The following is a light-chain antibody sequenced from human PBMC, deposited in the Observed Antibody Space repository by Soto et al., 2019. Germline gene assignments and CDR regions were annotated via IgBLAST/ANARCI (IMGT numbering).Light chain of an antibody. Sequence: DIQMTQSPSSLSASVGERVTITCRASQRISSYLNWYQQKPGKAPKLLIYAASSLQSGVPSRFSGSGSGTDFTLTISSLQPEDFATYYCQQSYSTPRTFGQVTKVEIK. CDR3: QQSYSTPRT. V-gene: IGKV1-39*01. CDR2: AAS. J-gene: IGKJ1*01. CDR1: QRISSY.